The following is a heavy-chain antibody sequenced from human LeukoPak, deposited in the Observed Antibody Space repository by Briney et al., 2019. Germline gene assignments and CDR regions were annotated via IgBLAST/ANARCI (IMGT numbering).Heavy chain of an antibody. CDR3: ARKDGDY. J-gene: IGHJ4*02. CDR1: GASISSFH. CDR2: IYSSGST. V-gene: IGHV4-4*07. Sequence: SETLSLTCTVSGASISSFHWTWIRQPAGKGLEWIGLIYSSGSTIYNPSLKSRVAMSVDMTKNQLSLKLSSVAAADTAMYYCARKDGDYWGQGTLVTVSS.